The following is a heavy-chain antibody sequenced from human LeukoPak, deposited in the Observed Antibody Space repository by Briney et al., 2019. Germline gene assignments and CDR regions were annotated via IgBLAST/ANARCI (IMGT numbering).Heavy chain of an antibody. CDR1: GFTFSDYY. CDR3: VRDPHALDY. Sequence: GGSLRLSCAASGFTFSDYYMSWIRQAPGKGLEWVSYIRSGSSPIYYADSVKGRFTISRDNAKNSLYLQMNSLRAEDTAVYYCVRDPHALDYWGQGTLVTVSS. J-gene: IGHJ4*02. D-gene: IGHD2-2*01. CDR2: IRSGSSPI. V-gene: IGHV3-11*04.